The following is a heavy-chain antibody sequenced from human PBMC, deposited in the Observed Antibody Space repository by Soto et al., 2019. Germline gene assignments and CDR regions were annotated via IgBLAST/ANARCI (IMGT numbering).Heavy chain of an antibody. CDR1: GFTFSSYG. Sequence: QVQLVESGGGVVQPGRSLRLSCAASGFTFSSYGMHWVRQAPGKGLEWVAVIWYDGSNKYYADSVKGRFTISRDNSKNTLYLQMNSLGAEDTAVYYCARESGYYGSGSYYSNFDYWGQGTLVTVSS. CDR3: ARESGYYGSGSYYSNFDY. CDR2: IWYDGSNK. D-gene: IGHD3-10*01. J-gene: IGHJ4*02. V-gene: IGHV3-33*01.